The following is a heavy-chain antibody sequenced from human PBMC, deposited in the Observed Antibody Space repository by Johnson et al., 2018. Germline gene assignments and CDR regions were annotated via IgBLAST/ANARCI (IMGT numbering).Heavy chain of an antibody. J-gene: IGHJ6*02. CDR2: ISYDGSNK. D-gene: IGHD6-13*01. Sequence: VQLLESGGGVVQPGRSLRLSCAASGFTFSSYGMHWVRQAPGRGLEWVAVISYDGSNKYYADSVQGRFTISRDNSKNTLDLQMNSLRAEDTAVYYCAKSLDSSSWYYYYGMDVWGQGTTVTVSS. CDR3: AKSLDSSSWYYYYGMDV. CDR1: GFTFSSYG. V-gene: IGHV3-30*18.